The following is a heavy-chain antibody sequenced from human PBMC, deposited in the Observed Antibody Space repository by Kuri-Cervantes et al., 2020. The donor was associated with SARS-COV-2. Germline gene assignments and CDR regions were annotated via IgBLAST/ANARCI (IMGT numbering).Heavy chain of an antibody. CDR1: GFTVGSNY. V-gene: IGHV4-34*01. CDR3: ARGFEPYYYGMDV. Sequence: ESLKISCAASGFTVGSNYMSWVRQAPGKGLEWIGEINHSGSTNYNPSLKSRVTISVDTSKNQFSLKLSSVTAADTAVYYCARGFEPYYYGMDVWGQGTTVTVSS. J-gene: IGHJ6*02. CDR2: INHSGST.